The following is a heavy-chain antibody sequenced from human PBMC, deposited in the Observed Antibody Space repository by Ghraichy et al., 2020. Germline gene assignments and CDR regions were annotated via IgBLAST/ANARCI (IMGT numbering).Heavy chain of an antibody. J-gene: IGHJ4*02. V-gene: IGHV3-23*01. CDR2: ISGSGGST. CDR3: AKDQPNYDSSGYYFKGLDY. CDR1: GFTFSSYV. Sequence: GGSLRLSCAASGFTFSSYVMSWVRQAPGKGLEWVSAISGSGGSTYYADSVKGRFTISRDNSKNTLYLQMNSLRADDTAVYYCAKDQPNYDSSGYYFKGLDYWGQGTLVTVSS. D-gene: IGHD3-22*01.